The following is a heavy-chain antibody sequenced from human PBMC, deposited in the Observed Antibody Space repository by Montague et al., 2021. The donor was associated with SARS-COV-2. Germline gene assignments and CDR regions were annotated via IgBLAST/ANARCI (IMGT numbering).Heavy chain of an antibody. CDR3: ARGRQHFDMIVVVMTGGEYYFGY. Sequence: SETLSLTCAVYGGSFSDYYWSWIRQPPGKGLEWIREINHRGTSYYNPSIKSRDSISVDTSKNQFSLYLSSVTAADTAVYYCARGRQHFDMIVVVMTGGEYYFGYWGPGTLVTVAS. V-gene: IGHV4-34*01. J-gene: IGHJ4*01. CDR1: GGSFSDYY. CDR2: INHRGTS. D-gene: IGHD3-22*01.